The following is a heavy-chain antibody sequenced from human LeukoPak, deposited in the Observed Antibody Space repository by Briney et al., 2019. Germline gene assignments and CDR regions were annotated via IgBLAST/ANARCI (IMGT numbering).Heavy chain of an antibody. J-gene: IGHJ4*02. Sequence: ASVKVSCKASGGTFSSYAISWVRQAPGQGLEWMGGIIPIFGTANYAQKFQGRVTITADESTSTAYMELSSLGPEDTAVYYCARVSSSSSWYTDLDYWGQGTLVTVSS. CDR1: GGTFSSYA. D-gene: IGHD6-13*01. CDR2: IIPIFGTA. V-gene: IGHV1-69*13. CDR3: ARVSSSSSWYTDLDY.